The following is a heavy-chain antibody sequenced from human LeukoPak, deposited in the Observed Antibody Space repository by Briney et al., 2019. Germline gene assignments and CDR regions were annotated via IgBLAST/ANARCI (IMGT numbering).Heavy chain of an antibody. CDR3: ARNNDHYLFI. V-gene: IGHV4-59*08. CDR1: GGSISSYY. CDR2: IYYSGST. J-gene: IGHJ3*02. Sequence: SETLSLTCTVSGGSISSYYWSWIRQPPGKGLEWIGYIYYSGSTYYNPSLKSRVTISVDTSKNQFSLKLSSVTAADTAVYYCARNNDHYLFIWGQGTMVTVSS. D-gene: IGHD1-1*01.